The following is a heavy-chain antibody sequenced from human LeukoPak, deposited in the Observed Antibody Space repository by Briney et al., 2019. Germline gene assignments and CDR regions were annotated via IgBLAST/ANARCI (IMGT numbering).Heavy chain of an antibody. CDR1: GFTFSSYA. V-gene: IGHV3-23*01. Sequence: GGSLRLSCAASGFTFSSYAMSWVRQAPGKGLEWVSGISGSGGSTFYADSVKGRFTISRDNSKNTLYVEINSLRAEDTALYYCAKDEALIAVARLDYWGQGTLVPGSS. J-gene: IGHJ4*02. D-gene: IGHD6-19*01. CDR2: ISGSGGST. CDR3: AKDEALIAVARLDY.